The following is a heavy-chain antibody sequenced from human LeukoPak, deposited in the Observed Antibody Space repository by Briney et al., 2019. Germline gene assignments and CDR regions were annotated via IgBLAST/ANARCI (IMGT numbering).Heavy chain of an antibody. D-gene: IGHD6-25*01. CDR2: IYYSGSA. J-gene: IGHJ4*02. V-gene: IGHV4-39*01. CDR3: ARRVSSSEAVDY. Sequence: PSETLSLTCTVSGGSISSSNYFWGWVRQPPGKGLEWIGTIYYSGSAYHNPSLKSRVTISVDTSKNQFSLNLGSLTAADTAVYYCARRVSSSEAVDYWGQGTLVTVSS. CDR1: GGSISSSNYF.